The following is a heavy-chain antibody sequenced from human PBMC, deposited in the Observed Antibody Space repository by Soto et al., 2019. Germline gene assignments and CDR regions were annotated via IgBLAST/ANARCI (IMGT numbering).Heavy chain of an antibody. V-gene: IGHV4-39*01. CDR3: ATKPRAREWLRLSNRDRFWVC. D-gene: IGHD5-12*01. CDR1: GGSISSSSYY. J-gene: IGHJ4*02. Sequence: QLQLQESGPGLVKPSETLSLTCTVSGGSISSSSYYWGWIRQPPGKGLEWIGSIYYSGSTYYNPSLKSRVTISVDTSKNQFSLKLSSVTAADTAVYYCATKPRAREWLRLSNRDRFWVCWGQGTLVTVSS. CDR2: IYYSGST.